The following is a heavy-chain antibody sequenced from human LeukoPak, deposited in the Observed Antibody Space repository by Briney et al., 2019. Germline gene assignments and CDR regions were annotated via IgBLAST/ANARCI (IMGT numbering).Heavy chain of an antibody. J-gene: IGHJ4*02. V-gene: IGHV4-59*08. CDR2: IYYSGST. Sequence: SETLSLTCTVSGGSISSYYWSWIRQPPGKGLEWIGYIYYSGSTNYNPSLKSRVTISVDTSKNQFSLKLSSVTAADTAVYYCARFITIFGGRSYFDYWGQGTLVTVSS. CDR1: GGSISSYY. CDR3: ARFITIFGGRSYFDY. D-gene: IGHD3-3*01.